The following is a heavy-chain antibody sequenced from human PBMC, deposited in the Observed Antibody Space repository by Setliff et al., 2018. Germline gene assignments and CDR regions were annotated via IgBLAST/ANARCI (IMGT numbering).Heavy chain of an antibody. CDR3: ARAPGRQDYHYMEL. Sequence: SETLSLTCTVSGDSISDASIMAWIRQPPGKGLEFIGYVFYNGAAKYDPSLKSRVTMSVDTSKTQFSLKLRSVTAADTAVYYCARAPGRQDYHYMELWGKGTTVTVSS. CDR2: VFYNGAA. D-gene: IGHD2-15*01. J-gene: IGHJ6*03. CDR1: GDSISDAS. V-gene: IGHV4-59*01.